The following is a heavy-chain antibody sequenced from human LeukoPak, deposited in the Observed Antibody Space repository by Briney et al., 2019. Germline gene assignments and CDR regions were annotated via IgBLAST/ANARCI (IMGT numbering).Heavy chain of an antibody. D-gene: IGHD3-3*01. CDR1: GYSISSGYY. V-gene: IGHV4-38-2*02. J-gene: IGHJ3*02. CDR2: IYHSGST. Sequence: PSETLSLTCTVSGYSISSGYYWGWIRQPPGKGLEWIGSIYHSGSTYYNPSLKSRITISVDTSKNQFSLRLSSVTAADTAVYYCARGYYDFWSGYLRGAFDIWGQGTMVTVSS. CDR3: ARGYYDFWSGYLRGAFDI.